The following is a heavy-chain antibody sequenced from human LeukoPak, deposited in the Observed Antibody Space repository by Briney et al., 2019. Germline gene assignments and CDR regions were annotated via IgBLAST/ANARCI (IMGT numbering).Heavy chain of an antibody. J-gene: IGHJ4*02. V-gene: IGHV1-46*03. CDR1: GYTFTSYY. Sequence: ASVKVSCKASGYTFTSYYMHWVRQAPGQGLEWMGIINPSGGSTSYAQKFQGRVTMTRDTSTSTVYMELSSLRSEDTAVYYCARTYCSSTSCYPFDYWGQGTLVTASS. D-gene: IGHD2-2*01. CDR3: ARTYCSSTSCYPFDY. CDR2: INPSGGST.